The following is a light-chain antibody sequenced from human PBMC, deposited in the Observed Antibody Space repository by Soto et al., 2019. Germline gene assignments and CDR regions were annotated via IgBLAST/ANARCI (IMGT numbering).Light chain of an antibody. CDR3: ATWDDSLNALYV. J-gene: IGLJ1*01. CDR1: SSNIGGNS. Sequence: QSVLTQPPSVSAAPGQRVTISCSGSSSNIGGNSVSWYQQLPGTAPKLLIYDDDKRPSGIPDRFSGSKSGTSATLGINGLQSEDEADYYCATWDDSLNALYVFGTGTKVTAL. V-gene: IGLV1-51*01. CDR2: DDD.